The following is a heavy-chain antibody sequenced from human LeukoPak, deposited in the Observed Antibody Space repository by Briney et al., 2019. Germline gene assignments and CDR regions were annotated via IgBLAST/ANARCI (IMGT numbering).Heavy chain of an antibody. CDR2: IKQDGSEK. J-gene: IGHJ6*02. V-gene: IGHV3-7*03. Sequence: GGSLRLSCEASGFTFSRFWMSWVRQAPGKGLEWVANIKQDGSEKYYVDSVKGRFTISRDNAKNSLYLQMNSLRAEDTAVYYCARAMDVWGQGTTVTVSS. CDR3: ARAMDV. CDR1: GFTFSRFW.